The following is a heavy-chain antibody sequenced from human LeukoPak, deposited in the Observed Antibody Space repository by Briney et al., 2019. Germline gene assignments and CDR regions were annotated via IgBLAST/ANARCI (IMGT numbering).Heavy chain of an antibody. CDR3: ARDAHYGGNYYFDY. CDR2: IYYSGST. V-gene: IGHV4-61*01. D-gene: IGHD4-23*01. J-gene: IGHJ4*02. Sequence: SETLSLTCTVSGGSVSSGSYYWSWIRQPPGKGLEWTGYIYYSGSTNYNPSLKSRVTISVDTSKNQFSLKLSSVTAADTAVYYCARDAHYGGNYYFDYWGQGTLVTVSS. CDR1: GGSVSSGSYY.